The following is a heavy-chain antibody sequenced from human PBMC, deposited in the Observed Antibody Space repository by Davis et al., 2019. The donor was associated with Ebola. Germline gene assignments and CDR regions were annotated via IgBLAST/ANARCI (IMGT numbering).Heavy chain of an antibody. Sequence: PSETLSLTCTVSGGSVSSGSYYWSWIRQPPGKGLEWIGYIYYSGSTNYNPSLKSRVTISVDTSKNQFSLKLSSVTAADTAVYYCANLVVISRNYYMDVWGKGTTVTVSS. CDR1: GGSVSSGSYY. CDR2: IYYSGST. V-gene: IGHV4-61*01. CDR3: ANLVVISRNYYMDV. D-gene: IGHD2-21*01. J-gene: IGHJ6*03.